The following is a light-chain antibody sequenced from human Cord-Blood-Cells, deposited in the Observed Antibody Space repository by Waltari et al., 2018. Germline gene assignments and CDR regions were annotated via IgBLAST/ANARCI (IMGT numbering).Light chain of an antibody. CDR3: QQYGSSPWT. CDR2: GAS. Sequence: IVLTHPPGTLSLSPGERATLSCRASQSVSSSYLAWYQQKPGQAPRLLIYGASSRATGIPDRFSGSGSGTDFTLTISRLEPEDFAVYYCQQYGSSPWTFGQGP. CDR1: QSVSSSY. V-gene: IGKV3-20*01. J-gene: IGKJ1*01.